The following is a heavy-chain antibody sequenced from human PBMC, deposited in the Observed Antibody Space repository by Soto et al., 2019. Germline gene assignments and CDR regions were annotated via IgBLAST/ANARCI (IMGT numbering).Heavy chain of an antibody. D-gene: IGHD1-20*01. Sequence: GESLKISCKGSGYSFTSYWIGWVRQMPGKGLEWMGIIYPGDSDTRYSPSFQGQVTISADKSISTAYLQWSSLKASDTAMYYCAIYNWNGYIYYYAMDVWGQETTVTVSS. V-gene: IGHV5-51*01. CDR1: GYSFTSYW. CDR2: IYPGDSDT. CDR3: AIYNWNGYIYYYAMDV. J-gene: IGHJ6*02.